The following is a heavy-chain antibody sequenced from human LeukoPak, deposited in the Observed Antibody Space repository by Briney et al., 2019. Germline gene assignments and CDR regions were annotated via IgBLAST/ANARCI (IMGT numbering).Heavy chain of an antibody. CDR3: GRDLVNGAKARFDC. V-gene: IGHV3-30*03. D-gene: IGHD4/OR15-4a*01. Sequence: GTSLRLSCAASGFSFTSYNFHWVRQAPGKGLKWLGFISYDGNIKYEDSVKGRFTISRDNSKNTLYLQMNSLRAEDTAMYYCGRDLVNGAKARFDCWGQGTLVTVSS. J-gene: IGHJ4*02. CDR1: GFSFTSYN. CDR2: ISYDGNIK.